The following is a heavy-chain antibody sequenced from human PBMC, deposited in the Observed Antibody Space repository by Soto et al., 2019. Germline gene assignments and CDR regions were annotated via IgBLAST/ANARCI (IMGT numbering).Heavy chain of an antibody. CDR2: IIPIFGTA. Sequence: QVQLVQSGAEVKKPGSSVKVSCKASGGTFSSYAISWVRQAPGQGLEWMGGIIPIFGTANYAQKFQGRVTITADKSTSTAYMELSSLRSEDTAVYYCARVKKIWRKVLYYYYGMDVWGQGTTVTVSS. D-gene: IGHD2-2*01. J-gene: IGHJ6*02. CDR1: GGTFSSYA. CDR3: ARVKKIWRKVLYYYYGMDV. V-gene: IGHV1-69*06.